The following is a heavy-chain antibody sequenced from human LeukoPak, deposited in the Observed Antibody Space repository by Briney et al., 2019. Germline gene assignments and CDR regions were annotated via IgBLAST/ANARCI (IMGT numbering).Heavy chain of an antibody. CDR3: ARESGTMVRGVIINPPNYYGMDV. D-gene: IGHD3-10*01. CDR1: GFTFSSYA. J-gene: IGHJ6*02. V-gene: IGHV3-30-3*01. Sequence: GGSLRLSCAAPGFTFSSYAMHWVRQAPGKGQEWVAVISYDGSNKYYADSVKGRFTISRDNSKNTLYLQMNSLRAEDTAVYYCARESGTMVRGVIINPPNYYGMDVWGQGTTVTVSS. CDR2: ISYDGSNK.